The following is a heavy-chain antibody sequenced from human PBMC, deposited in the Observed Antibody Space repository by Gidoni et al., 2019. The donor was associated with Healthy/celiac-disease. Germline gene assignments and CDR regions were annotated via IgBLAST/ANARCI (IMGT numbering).Heavy chain of an antibody. J-gene: IGHJ5*02. V-gene: IGHV3-30*04. Sequence: QVQLVESGGGVVQPGGSLRLSCAASGFTFSSYAMHWVRQAPGKGLEWVAVISYDGSNKYYADSVKGRFTISRDNSKNTLYLQMNSLRAEDTAVYYCARGGTYSSSPKIDPWGQGTLVTVSS. CDR2: ISYDGSNK. CDR3: ARGGTYSSSPKIDP. CDR1: GFTFSSYA. D-gene: IGHD6-13*01.